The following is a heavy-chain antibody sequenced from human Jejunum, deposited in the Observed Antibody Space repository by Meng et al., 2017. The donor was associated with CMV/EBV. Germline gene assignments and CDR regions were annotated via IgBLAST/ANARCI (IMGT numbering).Heavy chain of an antibody. CDR2: ISAYNGNT. CDR1: GYIFNNYG. CDR3: ARVEVGITSGDY. Sequence: VQPVQSGAELKKPGASGKVSCKASGYIFNNYGVSWVRQAPGQGLEWMGWISAYNGNTNYAQTLQGRVTMTTDTSTSTAYMELRSLRSDDTAVYYCARVEVGITSGDYWGQGTLVTVSS. D-gene: IGHD1-26*01. J-gene: IGHJ4*02. V-gene: IGHV1-18*01.